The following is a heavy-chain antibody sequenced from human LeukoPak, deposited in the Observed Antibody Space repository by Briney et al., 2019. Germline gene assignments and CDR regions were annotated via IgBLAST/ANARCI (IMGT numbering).Heavy chain of an antibody. J-gene: IGHJ6*02. Sequence: GGSLRLSCAASGFTFSSYWMSWVRQAPGKGLEWVANIKQDGSEKYYVDSVKGRFTISRDNAKNSLYLQMNILRAEDTAVYYCARDNLAGRGYYYGMDVWGQGTTVTVSS. V-gene: IGHV3-7*01. CDR1: GFTFSSYW. CDR3: ARDNLAGRGYYYGMDV. CDR2: IKQDGSEK.